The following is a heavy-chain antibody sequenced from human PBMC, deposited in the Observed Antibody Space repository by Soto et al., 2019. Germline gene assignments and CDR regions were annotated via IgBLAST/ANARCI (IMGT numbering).Heavy chain of an antibody. CDR2: IYWDDDK. Sequence: QITLKESGPTLVKPTQTLTLTCTFSGFSLSTSGVGVGWIRQPPGKALECLTIIYWDDDKRYSPSLKSRLTITKDTSKNHVVLTMPNMDPVDTATYYCAHIPNYYQYNWFDPWGQGTLVTVSS. D-gene: IGHD3-10*01. CDR3: AHIPNYYQYNWFDP. J-gene: IGHJ5*02. CDR1: GFSLSTSGVG. V-gene: IGHV2-5*02.